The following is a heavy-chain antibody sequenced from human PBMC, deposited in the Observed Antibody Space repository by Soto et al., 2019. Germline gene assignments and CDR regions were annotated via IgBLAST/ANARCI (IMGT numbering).Heavy chain of an antibody. Sequence: GASVKVSCKASGYTFTGYYMHWVRQAPGQGLEWMGWINPNSGGTNYAQKFQGWVTMTRDTSISTAYMELSRLRSDDTAVYYCARAVRPAAIPNWFDPWGQGTLVTVSS. V-gene: IGHV1-2*04. CDR1: GYTFTGYY. D-gene: IGHD2-2*01. J-gene: IGHJ5*02. CDR2: INPNSGGT. CDR3: ARAVRPAAIPNWFDP.